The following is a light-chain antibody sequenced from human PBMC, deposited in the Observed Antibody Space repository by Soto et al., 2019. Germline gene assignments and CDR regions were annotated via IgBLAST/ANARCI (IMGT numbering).Light chain of an antibody. V-gene: IGKV4-1*01. CDR2: WAS. CDR3: HQYYSTPWT. CDR1: QSVLYSSNNKNH. J-gene: IGKJ1*01. Sequence: DIVMTQSPDSLAVSLGERATINCKSSQSVLYSSNNKNHLAWYQQKSGQPPKLLIYWASTRESGVPDRFRGSASGTDFTLPISSLQAEDVAVYYCHQYYSTPWTFGQGTKVEIK.